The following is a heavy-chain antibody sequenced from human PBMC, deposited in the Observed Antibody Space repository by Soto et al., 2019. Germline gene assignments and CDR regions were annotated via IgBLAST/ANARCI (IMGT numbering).Heavy chain of an antibody. D-gene: IGHD1-7*01. J-gene: IGHJ6*03. V-gene: IGHV3-33*01. CDR3: ARDRELTWHYYYMDV. CDR2: IWYDGSNK. Sequence: GGSLRLSCAASGFTFSSYGMHWVRQAPGKGLEWVAVIWYDGSNKYYADSVKGRFTISRDNSKNTLYLQMNSLRAEDTAVYYCARDRELTWHYYYMDVWGKGTTVTVSS. CDR1: GFTFSSYG.